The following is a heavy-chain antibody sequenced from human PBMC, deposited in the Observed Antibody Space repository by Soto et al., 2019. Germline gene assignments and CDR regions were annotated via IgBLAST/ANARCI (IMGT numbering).Heavy chain of an antibody. D-gene: IGHD3-16*01. Sequence: QLQLQESGSGLVKPSQTLSLTCDVSGGSISSGGYSWSWIRQPPGKGLEWIGYIYHDGSTNYNPSLKSRVTISVDRSKNQFSLKLSSVPAADSAVYYCARAPVMIPDRMDVWGQGTTVTVSS. CDR2: IYHDGST. CDR1: GGSISSGGYS. CDR3: ARAPVMIPDRMDV. J-gene: IGHJ6*02. V-gene: IGHV4-30-2*01.